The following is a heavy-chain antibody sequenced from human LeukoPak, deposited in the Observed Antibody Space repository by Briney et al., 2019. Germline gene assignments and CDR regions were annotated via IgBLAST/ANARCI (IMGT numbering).Heavy chain of an antibody. CDR2: ITRSGST. J-gene: IGHJ4*02. Sequence: SETLSLTGSVYGGSFSDFYWTWIPQPPGKGLEWIVEITRSGSTNYNPSLKSPVPLSVDTCKDQFSLRLSCVTAADTAVYYCARGVTGGAFDYWGEGTLVTVSS. CDR3: ARGVTGGAFDY. V-gene: IGHV4-34*01. D-gene: IGHD7-27*01. CDR1: GGSFSDFY.